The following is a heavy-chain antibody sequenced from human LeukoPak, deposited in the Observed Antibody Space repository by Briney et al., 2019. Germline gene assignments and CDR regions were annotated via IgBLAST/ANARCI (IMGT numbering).Heavy chain of an antibody. CDR2: INHSGST. V-gene: IGHV4-34*01. D-gene: IGHD1-26*01. J-gene: IGHJ4*02. CDR3: ARHNRPVFSGSYCAVLDY. CDR1: GGSFSGYY. Sequence: SETLSLTCAVYGGSFSGYYWSWIRQPPGKGLEWIGEINHSGSTNYNPSLKSRVTISVDTSKNKFSLKLSSVTAADTAVYYCARHNRPVFSGSYCAVLDYWGQGTLVTVSS.